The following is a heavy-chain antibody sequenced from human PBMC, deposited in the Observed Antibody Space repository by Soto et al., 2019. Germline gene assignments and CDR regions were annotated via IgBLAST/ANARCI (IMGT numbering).Heavy chain of an antibody. D-gene: IGHD3-16*02. Sequence: SETLSLTCTVSTDSSSFTNSYWGWIRQPPGKGLQWIGSSSYNGGTFYNPSLKGRVVISFDTSKKQSSLQVTSVTAADTAIYYCARRSGGTYRSLFDYWGQGTQVTVPS. V-gene: IGHV4-39*07. J-gene: IGHJ4*02. CDR3: ARRSGGTYRSLFDY. CDR1: TDSSSFTNSY. CDR2: SSYNGGT.